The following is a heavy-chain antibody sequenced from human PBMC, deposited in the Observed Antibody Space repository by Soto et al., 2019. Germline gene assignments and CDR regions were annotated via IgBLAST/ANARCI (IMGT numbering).Heavy chain of an antibody. J-gene: IGHJ5*02. CDR1: GGTFSSYA. CDR2: IIPIFGTA. D-gene: IGHD2-2*01. Sequence: QVQLVQSGAEVKKPGSSVKVTCKASGGTFSSYAISWVRQAPGQGLEWMGGIIPIFGTANYAQKFQGRVTITADESTSTTYMELSSLRSQATAVYYCATDALLVPADPVENWFAPWGQLTLVTVS. V-gene: IGHV1-69*12. CDR3: ATDALLVPADPVENWFAP.